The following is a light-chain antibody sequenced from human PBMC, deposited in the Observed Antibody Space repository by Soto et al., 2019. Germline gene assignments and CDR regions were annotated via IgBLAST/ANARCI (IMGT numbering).Light chain of an antibody. CDR1: QDINTY. CDR3: QQRKSYPFT. V-gene: IGKV1-9*01. J-gene: IGKJ5*01. Sequence: DIQLTQSPSFLSASVGDRVTITCRASQDINTYLAWYQQKPGKAPKLLIFAASTLQNGVPSRFSGSGSGTEFTVRITSLQPEDFAPSYCQQRKSYPFTFGQGTRLEIK. CDR2: AAS.